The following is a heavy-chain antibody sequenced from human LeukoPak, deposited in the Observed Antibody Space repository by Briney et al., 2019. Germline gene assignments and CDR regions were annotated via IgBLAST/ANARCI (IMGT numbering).Heavy chain of an antibody. CDR3: ARGYTYGSIDY. Sequence: PGGSLSLSCAASGFTFSSYWMHWVRQVPGKGLVWVSRINKDGSSITYADSVKGRFTISRDNAKNTLHLQMNSLRAEDTAVYYCARGYTYGSIDYWGQGTLVTVSS. D-gene: IGHD5-18*01. J-gene: IGHJ4*02. CDR1: GFTFSSYW. CDR2: INKDGSSI. V-gene: IGHV3-74*03.